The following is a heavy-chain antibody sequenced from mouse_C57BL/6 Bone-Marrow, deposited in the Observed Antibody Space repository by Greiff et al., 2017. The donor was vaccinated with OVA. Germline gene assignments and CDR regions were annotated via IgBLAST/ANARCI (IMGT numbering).Heavy chain of an antibody. D-gene: IGHD4-1*01. V-gene: IGHV8-8*01. CDR2: IWWDDDK. J-gene: IGHJ1*03. CDR3: ARKANWDGYFDV. CDR1: GFSLSTFGMG. Sequence: QVTLKVSGPGLLQPSQTLSLTCSFSGFSLSTFGMGVGWIRQPSGKGLEWLAHIWWDDDKYYNPALKSRLTISKATSKNQVFLKLASVDTADTATYYCARKANWDGYFDVWGTGTTVTVSS.